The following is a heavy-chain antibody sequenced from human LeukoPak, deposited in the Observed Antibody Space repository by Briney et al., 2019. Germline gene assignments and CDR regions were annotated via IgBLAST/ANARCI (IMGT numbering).Heavy chain of an antibody. D-gene: IGHD1-7*01. CDR2: IIPILGIA. Sequence: ASVKVSCKGSGGTFSSYTISWVRQAPGQGLEWMGRIIPILGIANYAQKFQGRVTITADKSTSTAYMELSSLRSEDTAMYYCAREKTGTKYYFDYWGQGTLVTVSS. V-gene: IGHV1-69*04. CDR1: GGTFSSYT. J-gene: IGHJ4*02. CDR3: AREKTGTKYYFDY.